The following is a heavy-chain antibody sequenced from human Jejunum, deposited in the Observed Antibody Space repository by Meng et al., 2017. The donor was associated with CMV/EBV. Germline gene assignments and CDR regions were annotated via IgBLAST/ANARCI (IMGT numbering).Heavy chain of an antibody. V-gene: IGHV3-7*01. J-gene: IGHJ4*02. Sequence: SGFTFSTYWMSWVRQAPGKGLEWVATIKYDGSKKYYVDSVKGRFTISRDNAKNSLYLQMDSLRAEDTAVYYCAKLTSCCYTGYFDYWGQGMLVTVSS. CDR2: IKYDGSKK. CDR1: GFTFSTYW. CDR3: AKLTSCCYTGYFDY. D-gene: IGHD2-2*01.